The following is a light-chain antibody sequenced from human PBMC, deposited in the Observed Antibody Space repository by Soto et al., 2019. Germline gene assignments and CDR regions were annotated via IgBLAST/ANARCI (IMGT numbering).Light chain of an antibody. CDR3: QQYDRLPHLS. J-gene: IGKJ3*01. CDR1: QSMRNSY. V-gene: IGKV3-20*01. CDR2: GAS. Sequence: EIVLTQSPGTLSLSPGERATLSCRASQSMRNSYLAWYQQRPGQAPRLLIYGASTRATGIPDRFSGSGSGTDFTLTISRLEPEDSAVYYCQQYDRLPHLSFGAGNKVAIK.